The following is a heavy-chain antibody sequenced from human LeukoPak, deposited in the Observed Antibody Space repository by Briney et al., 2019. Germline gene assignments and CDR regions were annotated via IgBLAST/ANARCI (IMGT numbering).Heavy chain of an antibody. V-gene: IGHV3-7*01. CDR2: IKQDGSEK. D-gene: IGHD3-16*01. CDR1: GFIFSSYW. Sequence: PGESLRLSCAASGFIFSSYWMSWVRQAPGKGLEWVANIKQDGSEKYYVDSVKGRFTISRDNAKNSLYLQMNSLRAEDTAVYYCAKLPLYTSPRWYFDYWGQGTLVTVSS. CDR3: AKLPLYTSPRWYFDY. J-gene: IGHJ4*02.